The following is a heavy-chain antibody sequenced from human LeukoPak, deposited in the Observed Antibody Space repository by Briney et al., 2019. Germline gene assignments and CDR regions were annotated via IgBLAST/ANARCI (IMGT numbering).Heavy chain of an antibody. V-gene: IGHV3-33*01. J-gene: IGHJ4*02. D-gene: IGHD3-10*01. Sequence: PGGSLRLSCGASGFTFSSYGMHWVRQAPGKGLQWVAFIWYDGSNKYYADSVKGRFTISRDNSKNTLYLQINSLRAEDTAVYYCARDRGESYFDYWGQGTLVTVSS. CDR3: ARDRGESYFDY. CDR1: GFTFSSYG. CDR2: IWYDGSNK.